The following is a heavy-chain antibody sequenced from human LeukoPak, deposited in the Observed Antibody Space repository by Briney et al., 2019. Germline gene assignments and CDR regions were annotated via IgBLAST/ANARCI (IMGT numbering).Heavy chain of an antibody. J-gene: IGHJ4*02. D-gene: IGHD2-8*01. V-gene: IGHV3-7*05. CDR3: ARNGFSRPDPFDN. Sequence: GSLRLSCAASGFTFSTYWMSWVRQAPGKGLEWVANIKQDGSETYSVDSVKGRFTISRDNAKNSLYLQMNSLRSEDTAVYSCARNGFSRPDPFDNWGQGTLVTVSS. CDR2: IKQDGSET. CDR1: GFTFSTYW.